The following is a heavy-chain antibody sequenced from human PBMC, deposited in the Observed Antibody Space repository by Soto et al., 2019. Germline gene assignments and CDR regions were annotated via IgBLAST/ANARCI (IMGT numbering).Heavy chain of an antibody. J-gene: IGHJ6*02. CDR1: GGSISSYD. V-gene: IGHV4-59*01. CDR3: ARGIEGWYQGRYYSGLEV. D-gene: IGHD6-19*01. Sequence: SETLSLICTVAGGSISSYDWSWIRQPPGKGLEWIGYIYYSGSTNYNPSLKSRVTISVDTSKDQFSLKLSSVTAADTAVYYCARGIEGWYQGRYYSGLEVWGQGTTVTVSS. CDR2: IYYSGST.